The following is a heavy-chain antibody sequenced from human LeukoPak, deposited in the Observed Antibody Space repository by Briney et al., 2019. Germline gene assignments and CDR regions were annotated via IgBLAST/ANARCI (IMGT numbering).Heavy chain of an antibody. D-gene: IGHD1-26*01. CDR3: ARSGSSYIFDY. J-gene: IGHJ4*02. CDR1: GGSFSGYY. CDR2: INHSGST. V-gene: IGHV4-34*01. Sequence: SETLFLTCVVYGGSFSGYYWSWIRQSPGKGLEWIGEINHSGSTNYNPSLKSRVTISVDTSKNQFSLKLSSVTAADTAIYYCARSGSSYIFDYWGQGTLVTVSS.